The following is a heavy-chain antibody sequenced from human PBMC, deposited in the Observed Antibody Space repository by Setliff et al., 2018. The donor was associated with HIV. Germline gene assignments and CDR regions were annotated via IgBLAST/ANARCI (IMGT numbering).Heavy chain of an antibody. V-gene: IGHV4-39*01. CDR1: GGSISSSTYY. D-gene: IGHD1-7*01. CDR2: IFYRGTT. CDR3: ARGGATGTTRLDY. J-gene: IGHJ4*02. Sequence: KPSETLSLTCTVSGGSISSSTYYWGWIRQPPGKGLEWIGSIFYRGTTYDNSSLKSRLTMSVDTSKNQFSLRLTFLTAADTAVYYCARGGATGTTRLDYWGQGTLVTVSS.